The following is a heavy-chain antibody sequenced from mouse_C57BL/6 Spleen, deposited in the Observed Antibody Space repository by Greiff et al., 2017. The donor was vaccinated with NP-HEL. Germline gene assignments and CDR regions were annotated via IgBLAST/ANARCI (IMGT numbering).Heavy chain of an antibody. D-gene: IGHD1-1*01. CDR2: IYPGDGDT. Sequence: QVQLQQSGAELVKPGASVKISCKASGYAFSSYWMNWVKQRPGKGLEWIGQIYPGDGDTNYNGKFKGKATLTAAKSSSTAYMQLSSLTSEDSAVYFCARGGDGHYGAYWGQGTSVTVSS. CDR3: ARGGDGHYGAY. J-gene: IGHJ4*01. V-gene: IGHV1-80*01. CDR1: GYAFSSYW.